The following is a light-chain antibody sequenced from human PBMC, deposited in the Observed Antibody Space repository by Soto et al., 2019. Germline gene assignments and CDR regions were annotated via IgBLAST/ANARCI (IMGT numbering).Light chain of an antibody. Sequence: SPLSCWSSQDILYNSRNYLAWYQQKPGQPPKLVISWASTREFGVPDRFSGSGSGTDFTLTISSLQAEDVAVYYCQQHFSTPRTFGQGTRVEIK. V-gene: IGKV4-1*01. CDR3: QQHFSTPRT. CDR2: WAS. J-gene: IGKJ1*01. CDR1: QDILYNSRNY.